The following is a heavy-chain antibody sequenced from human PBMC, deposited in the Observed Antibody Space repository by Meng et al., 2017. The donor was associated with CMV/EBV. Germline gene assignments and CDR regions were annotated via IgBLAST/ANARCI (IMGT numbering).Heavy chain of an antibody. V-gene: IGHV4-34*01. CDR2: INHSGST. CDR3: ARGHPVYDYVWGSYPTPLGYFDY. J-gene: IGHJ4*02. D-gene: IGHD3-16*02. CDR1: GGSFSGYY. Sequence: PETLSLTCAVYGGSFSGYYWSWTRQLPGKGLEWIGEINHSGSTNYNPSLKSRVTISVDTSKNQFSLKLSSVTAADTAVYYCARGHPVYDYVWGSYPTPLGYFDYWGQETLVTVSS.